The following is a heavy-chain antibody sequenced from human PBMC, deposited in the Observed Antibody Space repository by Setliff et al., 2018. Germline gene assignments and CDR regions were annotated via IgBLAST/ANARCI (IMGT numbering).Heavy chain of an antibody. CDR2: INPNSGGT. J-gene: IGHJ6*02. Sequence: ASVKVSCKASGYTFTGYYMHWVRQAPGQGLEWMGWINPNSGGTNYAQKFQGRVTMTRDTSISTAYMELSRLRSDDTAVYYCAREIRVVVPAAPRYYGMNVWGQGTTVTVSS. CDR1: GYTFTGYY. CDR3: AREIRVVVPAAPRYYGMNV. D-gene: IGHD2-2*01. V-gene: IGHV1-2*02.